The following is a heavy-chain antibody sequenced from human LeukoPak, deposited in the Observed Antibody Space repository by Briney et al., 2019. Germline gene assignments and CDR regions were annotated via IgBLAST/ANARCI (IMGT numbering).Heavy chain of an antibody. D-gene: IGHD6-6*01. V-gene: IGHV4-30-4*08. CDR1: GGSISSGDYY. Sequence: SETLSLTCTVSGGSISSGDYYWSWIRQPPGKGLEWIGYIYYTGSTYYNPSLKSRVTISVDTSKSQFSLKLSSVTAADTAVYYCARGTFIAARQGEDYWGQGTLVTVSS. CDR2: IYYTGST. J-gene: IGHJ4*02. CDR3: ARGTFIAARQGEDY.